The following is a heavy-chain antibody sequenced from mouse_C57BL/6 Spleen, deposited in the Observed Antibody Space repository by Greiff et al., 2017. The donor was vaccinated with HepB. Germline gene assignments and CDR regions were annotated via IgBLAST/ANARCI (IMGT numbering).Heavy chain of an antibody. CDR2: IYPRDGST. J-gene: IGHJ4*01. Sequence: QVQLKESGPELVKPGASVKLSCKASGYTFTSYDINWVKQRPGQGLEWIGWIYPRDGSTKYNEKFKGKATLTVDTSSSTAYMELHSLTSEDSAVYFCASGITTVVATDYAMDYWGQGTSVTVSS. V-gene: IGHV1-85*01. CDR1: GYTFTSYD. D-gene: IGHD1-1*01. CDR3: ASGITTVVATDYAMDY.